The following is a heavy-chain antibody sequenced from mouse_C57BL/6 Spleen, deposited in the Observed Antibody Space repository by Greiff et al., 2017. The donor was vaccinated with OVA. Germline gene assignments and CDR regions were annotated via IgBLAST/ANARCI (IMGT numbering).Heavy chain of an antibody. V-gene: IGHV1-69*01. Sequence: VKLQQPGAELVMPGASVKLSCKASGYTFTSYWMHWVKQRPGQGLEWIGEIDPSDSYTNYNQKFKGKSTLTVDKSSSTAYMQLSSLTSEDSAVYYCARSSYGSPMDYWGQGTSVTVSS. D-gene: IGHD5-1*01. CDR2: IDPSDSYT. CDR3: ARSSYGSPMDY. CDR1: GYTFTSYW. J-gene: IGHJ4*01.